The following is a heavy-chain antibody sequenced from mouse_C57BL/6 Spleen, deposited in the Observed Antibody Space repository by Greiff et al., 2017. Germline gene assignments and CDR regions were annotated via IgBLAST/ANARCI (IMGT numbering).Heavy chain of an antibody. D-gene: IGHD1-1*01. V-gene: IGHV5-16*01. CDR2: INYDGSSP. CDR3: ARDYGSSYGSAMDY. Sequence: EVKLMESEGGLVQPGSSMKLSCTASGFTFSDYYMAWVRQVPEKGLEWVANINYDGSSPYYLDSLKSRFIISRDNAKNILYLQMSSLKSEDTATYYCARDYGSSYGSAMDYWGQGTSVTVSS. CDR1: GFTFSDYY. J-gene: IGHJ4*01.